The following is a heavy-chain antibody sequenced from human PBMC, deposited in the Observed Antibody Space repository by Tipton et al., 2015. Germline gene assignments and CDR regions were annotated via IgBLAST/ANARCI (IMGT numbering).Heavy chain of an antibody. CDR3: AAEAYGGSDCLH. D-gene: IGHD2-21*02. V-gene: IGHV3-48*03. J-gene: IGHJ4*02. Sequence: SLRLSCAASGFTFSSYEMNWVRQAPGKGLEWVSYISSSGSPIYYSDSVKGRFTISRDNAKNSLYLQMNSLRAGDTAVYYCAAEAYGGSDCLHWGQGTLVSVSS. CDR1: GFTFSSYE. CDR2: ISSSGSPI.